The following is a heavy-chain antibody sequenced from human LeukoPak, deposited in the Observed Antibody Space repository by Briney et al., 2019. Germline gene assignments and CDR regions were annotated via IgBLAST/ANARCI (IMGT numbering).Heavy chain of an antibody. J-gene: IGHJ4*02. V-gene: IGHV3-53*01. CDR1: GFTVSSNS. D-gene: IGHD4/OR15-4a*01. CDR2: IYSDNT. Sequence: GGSLRLSCTVSGFTVSSNSMSWVRQAPGKGLEWVSFIYSDNTHYSDSVKGRFTISRDNSKNTLYLRMNSLRAEDTAVYYCARRAGAYSHPYDYWGQGTLVTVSS. CDR3: ARRAGAYSHPYDY.